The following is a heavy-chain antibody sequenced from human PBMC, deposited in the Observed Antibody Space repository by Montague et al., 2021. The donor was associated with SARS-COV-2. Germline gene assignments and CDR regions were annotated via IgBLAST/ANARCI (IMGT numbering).Heavy chain of an antibody. J-gene: IGHJ6*02. CDR2: INHSGST. CDR3: ARVRYYGSGTSLGMDV. V-gene: IGHV4-34*01. D-gene: IGHD3-10*01. Sequence: ETLSLTCAVYGGSFSGYYWSWIRQPPGKGLAWIGEINHSGSTNYNPSLKSRVTISVDTSKNQFSLKLSSVTAADTAVYYCARVRYYGSGTSLGMDVWGQGTTVTVSS. CDR1: GGSFSGYY.